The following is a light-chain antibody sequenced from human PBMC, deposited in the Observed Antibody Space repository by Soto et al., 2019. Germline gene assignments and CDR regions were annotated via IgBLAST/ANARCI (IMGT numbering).Light chain of an antibody. CDR3: GTWDSSLSAVV. J-gene: IGLJ2*01. V-gene: IGLV1-51*01. CDR1: SSNIGNNY. Sequence: QSVLMQPPSVSAAPGQKVTISYSGSSSNIGNNYVSWYQQLPGTAPKLLIYDNNKRPSGIPDRFSGSKSGTSATLGITGLQTGDEADYYCGTWDSSLSAVVFGGGTKVTVL. CDR2: DNN.